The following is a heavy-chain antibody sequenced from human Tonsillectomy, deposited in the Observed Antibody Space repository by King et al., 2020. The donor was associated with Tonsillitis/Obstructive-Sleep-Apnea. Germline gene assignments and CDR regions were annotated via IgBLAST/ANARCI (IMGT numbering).Heavy chain of an antibody. D-gene: IGHD1-14*01. CDR1: GGSFSWYY. J-gene: IGHJ3*02. V-gene: IGHV4-34*01. CDR2: INHSVST. CDR3: ARGQRRRYGRPCDAFDI. Sequence: QLQQWGAGLLKPSETLSLTCAVDGGSFSWYYWSWIRQPPGKGLEWIGEINHSVSTNYNPSLKSRVTISVDTSKNQFSLKLSSVTAAETAVYYCARGQRRRYGRPCDAFDIWGQGTMVTVSS.